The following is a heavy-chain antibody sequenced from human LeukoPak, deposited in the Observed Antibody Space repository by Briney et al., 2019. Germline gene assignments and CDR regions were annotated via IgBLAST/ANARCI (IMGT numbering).Heavy chain of an antibody. CDR2: IRSKAYGGTT. J-gene: IGHJ4*02. D-gene: IGHD3-16*01. CDR3: TREGGDYVWGSPTPPLYYFDY. CDR1: GFTFGDYA. Sequence: PGGSLRLSCTASGFTFGDYAMSWFRQAPGKGLEWVGFIRSKAYGGTTEYAASVKGRFTISRDDSKSIAYLQMNSLKTEDTAVYYCTREGGDYVWGSPTPPLYYFDYWGQGTLVTVSS. V-gene: IGHV3-49*03.